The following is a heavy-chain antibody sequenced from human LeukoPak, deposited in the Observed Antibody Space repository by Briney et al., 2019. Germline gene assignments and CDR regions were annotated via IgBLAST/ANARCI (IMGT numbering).Heavy chain of an antibody. CDR2: IYYSGST. CDR1: GGSISSYY. D-gene: IGHD3-10*01. J-gene: IGHJ4*02. V-gene: IGHV4-59*01. CDR3: ARFSPNYYGSGSSRYYLDY. Sequence: PSETLSLTCTVSGGSISSYYWSWIRQPPGKGLEWIGYIYYSGSTNYNPSLKSRVTISVDTSENQFSLKLSSVTAADTAVYYCARFSPNYYGSGSSRYYLDYWGQGTLVTVSS.